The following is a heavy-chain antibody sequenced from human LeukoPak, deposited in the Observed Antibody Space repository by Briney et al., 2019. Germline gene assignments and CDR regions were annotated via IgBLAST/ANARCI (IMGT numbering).Heavy chain of an antibody. CDR2: IYYTGST. D-gene: IGHD6-13*01. J-gene: IGHJ4*02. Sequence: SETLSLTCTVPGGSINSYYWSWIRQPPGKGLEWIGYIYYTGSTKYNPSLKSRVIMSVDTSKNQFSLKLTSVTAADTAVYYCARAREGYSRSWYDYWGQGTLVTVSS. CDR3: ARAREGYSRSWYDY. V-gene: IGHV4-59*01. CDR1: GGSINSYY.